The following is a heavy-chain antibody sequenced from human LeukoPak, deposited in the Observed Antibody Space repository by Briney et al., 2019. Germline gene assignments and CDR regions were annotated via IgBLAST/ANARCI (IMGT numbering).Heavy chain of an antibody. D-gene: IGHD1-26*01. CDR1: GFTFDDYA. CDR2: ISWNSGSI. CDR3: ARSKVGGTNYYYYYGMDV. V-gene: IGHV3-9*01. Sequence: GGSLRLSCSASGFTFDDYAMHWVRQAPGKGLEWVSGISWNSGSIGYADSVKGRFTISRDSAKNSLYLQMNSLRAEDTAVYYCARSKVGGTNYYYYYGMDVWGQGTTVTVSS. J-gene: IGHJ6*02.